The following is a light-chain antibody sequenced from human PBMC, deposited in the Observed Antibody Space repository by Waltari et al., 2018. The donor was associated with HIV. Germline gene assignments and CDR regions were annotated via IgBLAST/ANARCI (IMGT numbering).Light chain of an antibody. CDR1: NSDIGGSNY. V-gene: IGLV2-14*01. J-gene: IGLJ3*02. CDR3: SSYTTTSTIL. Sequence: QSALTQPASVSGSPGQSITLSCPGTNSDIGGSNYFSWYQQHPGRAPKLLIYEVTHRPSGISYRFSGSKSGNTASMTISGLQAEDEADYYCSSYTTTSTILFGGGTKVTVL. CDR2: EVT.